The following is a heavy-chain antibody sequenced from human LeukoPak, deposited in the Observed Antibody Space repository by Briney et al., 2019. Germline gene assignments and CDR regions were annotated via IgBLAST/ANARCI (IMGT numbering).Heavy chain of an antibody. CDR1: GGSISSGDYY. V-gene: IGHV4-61*08. J-gene: IGHJ4*02. CDR2: IYYSGST. D-gene: IGHD4-17*01. Sequence: SETLSLTCTVSGGSISSGDYYWSWIRQPPGKGLEWIGYIYYSGSTNYNPSLKSRVTISVDTSKNQFSLKLSSVTAADTAVYYCARLHPSYGDYNYWGQGTLVTVSS. CDR3: ARLHPSYGDYNY.